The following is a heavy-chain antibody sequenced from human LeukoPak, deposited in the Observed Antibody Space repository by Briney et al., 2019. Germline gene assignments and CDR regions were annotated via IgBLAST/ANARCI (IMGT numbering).Heavy chain of an antibody. D-gene: IGHD3-22*01. V-gene: IGHV3-30*02. CDR1: GFTFSSYG. Sequence: GGSLRLSCAASGFTFSSYGMHWVRQAPGKGLEWVAFIRYDGSNKYYADSVKGRFTISRDNSKNTLYLQMNSLRAEDTAVYYCARDSYYDSSTPVNGMDVWGQGTTVTVSS. CDR3: ARDSYYDSSTPVNGMDV. CDR2: IRYDGSNK. J-gene: IGHJ6*02.